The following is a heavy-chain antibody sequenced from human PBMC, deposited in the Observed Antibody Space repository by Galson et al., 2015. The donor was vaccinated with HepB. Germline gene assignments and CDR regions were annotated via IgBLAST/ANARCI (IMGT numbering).Heavy chain of an antibody. Sequence: SVKASCKASGYTFSSYSITWVRQAPGQGLEWMGWISAYNRNTDYAQHLQGRLTMTTDTSTNTAYMELRSLRSDDTAVYYCARGALVVVVDATQNNWFDPWGQGTLVTVSS. J-gene: IGHJ5*02. CDR3: ARGALVVVVDATQNNWFDP. CDR2: ISAYNRNT. V-gene: IGHV1-18*01. CDR1: GYTFSSYS. D-gene: IGHD2-15*01.